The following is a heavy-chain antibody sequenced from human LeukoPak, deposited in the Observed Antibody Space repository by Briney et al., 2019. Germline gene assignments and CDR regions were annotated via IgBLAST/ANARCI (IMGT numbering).Heavy chain of an antibody. CDR1: GFTFSSYE. CDR2: ISSSGSTI. CDR3: AREGYYYDSSGYYPHAFDI. D-gene: IGHD3-22*01. V-gene: IGHV3-48*03. Sequence: AGGSLRLSCAASGFTFSSYEMNWVRQAPGEGLEWVSYISSSGSTIYYADSVKGRFTISRDNAKNSLYLQMNSLRAEDTAVYYCAREGYYYDSSGYYPHAFDIWGQGIMVTVSS. J-gene: IGHJ3*02.